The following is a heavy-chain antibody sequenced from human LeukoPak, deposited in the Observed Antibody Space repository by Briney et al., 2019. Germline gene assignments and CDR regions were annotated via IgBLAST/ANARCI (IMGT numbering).Heavy chain of an antibody. J-gene: IGHJ4*02. CDR3: AKVIHYDILTGPFDY. D-gene: IGHD3-9*01. Sequence: GRSLRLSCAASGFTFDDYAMHWVRQAPGKGLEWVSGISWNSGSIGYADSVKGRFTISRDNAKNSLYLQMNSLRAEDTALYYCAKVIHYDILTGPFDYWGQGTLVTVSS. V-gene: IGHV3-9*01. CDR2: ISWNSGSI. CDR1: GFTFDDYA.